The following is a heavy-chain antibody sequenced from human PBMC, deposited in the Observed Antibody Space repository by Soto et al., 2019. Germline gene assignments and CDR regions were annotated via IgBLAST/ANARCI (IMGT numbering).Heavy chain of an antibody. Sequence: QVQLQESAPGLVKPSQTLSLTCSVSGVSINSGGYYWSWLRHHPGKGLEWIGYIYYTGHTFYNASLKSRVAMSLDTSENQFSLKLSSVTAADTAVYYCARGSQLERDALDIWGQGTMVTVSS. J-gene: IGHJ3*02. V-gene: IGHV4-31*03. CDR3: ARGSQLERDALDI. D-gene: IGHD1-1*01. CDR2: IYYTGHT. CDR1: GVSINSGGYY.